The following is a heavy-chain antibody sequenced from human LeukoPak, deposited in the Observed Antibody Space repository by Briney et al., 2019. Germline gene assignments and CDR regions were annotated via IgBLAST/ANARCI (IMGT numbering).Heavy chain of an antibody. Sequence: GESLKISCKGSGYRFTSDWIGWVRQMPGKGLEWMGIIYPGDSDTRYSPSFQGQVTISADKSVNTAYLQWSSLKASDTAMYYCARHPSDTSGWPLDYWGQGTLVTVSS. CDR2: IYPGDSDT. V-gene: IGHV5-51*01. CDR1: GYRFTSDW. CDR3: ARHPSDTSGWPLDY. D-gene: IGHD6-19*01. J-gene: IGHJ4*02.